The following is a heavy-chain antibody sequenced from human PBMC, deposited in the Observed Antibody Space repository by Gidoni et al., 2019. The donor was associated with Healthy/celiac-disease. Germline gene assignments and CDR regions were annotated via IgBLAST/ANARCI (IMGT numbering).Heavy chain of an antibody. J-gene: IGHJ6*02. CDR2: IKQDGSEK. V-gene: IGHV3-7*01. D-gene: IGHD6-13*01. Sequence: EVQLVVSGGGLVQPGGSLRLSCAASGFTFSSYWMSWVRQAPGKGLEWEANIKQDGSEKYYVDAVKGRFTISRDNAKNSLYLQMNSLRAEDTAVYYCARDGRIAAAGTGWDVWGQGTTVTVSS. CDR1: GFTFSSYW. CDR3: ARDGRIAAAGTGWDV.